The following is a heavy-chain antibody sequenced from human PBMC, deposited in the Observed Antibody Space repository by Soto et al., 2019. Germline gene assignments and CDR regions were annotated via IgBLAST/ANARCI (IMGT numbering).Heavy chain of an antibody. D-gene: IGHD6-13*01. CDR3: AKALTALAAAGAPIDY. Sequence: QVLLVESGGGVVQPGRSLRLSCAASGFTFSSYGMHWVRQAPGKGLEWVAIISYDGSNEYSADSVKGRFTISRDNSKNTLYMQVNSRGAEHTAVYYCAKALTALAAAGAPIDYWGQGTLVTVSS. V-gene: IGHV3-30*18. CDR2: ISYDGSNE. CDR1: GFTFSSYG. J-gene: IGHJ4*02.